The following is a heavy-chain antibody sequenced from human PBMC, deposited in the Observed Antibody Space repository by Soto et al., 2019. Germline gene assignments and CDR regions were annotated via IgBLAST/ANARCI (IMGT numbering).Heavy chain of an antibody. J-gene: IGHJ6*02. Sequence: QVQLVESGGGVVQPGRSLRLSCAASGFTFSSYGVHWVRQAPGKGLEWAAVISYDGSNKYYADSVKGRFTISRDNSKNTLYLQMNSLRAEDTAMYYCAKILQLGDYAHYYYGMDVWGQGTTVTVSS. CDR3: AKILQLGDYAHYYYGMDV. D-gene: IGHD4-17*01. V-gene: IGHV3-30*18. CDR1: GFTFSSYG. CDR2: ISYDGSNK.